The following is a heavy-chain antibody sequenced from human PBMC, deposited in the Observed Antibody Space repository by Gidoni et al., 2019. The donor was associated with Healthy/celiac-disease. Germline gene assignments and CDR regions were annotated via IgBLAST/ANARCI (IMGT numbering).Heavy chain of an antibody. D-gene: IGHD3-22*01. CDR1: GFTFSSYA. Sequence: EVQLVESGGGLVQPGVSLRLSCAASGFTFSSYAMHWVRQAPGKGLEYVSAISSNGGSTYYANSVKGRFTISRDNSKNTLYLQMGSLRAEDMAVYYCARSLDYYYDSSGYEIWGQGTLVTVSS. J-gene: IGHJ4*02. V-gene: IGHV3-64*01. CDR3: ARSLDYYYDSSGYEI. CDR2: ISSNGGST.